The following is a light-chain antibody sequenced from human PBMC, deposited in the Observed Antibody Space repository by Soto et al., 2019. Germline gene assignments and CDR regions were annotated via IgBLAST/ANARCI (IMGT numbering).Light chain of an antibody. CDR1: SSNIGTNT. J-gene: IGLJ2*01. V-gene: IGLV1-44*01. Sequence: QSVLTQPPSASGTPGQRVSISCSGASSNIGTNTVNWYQHLPGTAPKLLIFSNDERPSGVPDRFSGSKSGTSASLAISGLQSDDEADDYCATWDDSLNGVVFGGGTKLTVL. CDR2: SND. CDR3: ATWDDSLNGVV.